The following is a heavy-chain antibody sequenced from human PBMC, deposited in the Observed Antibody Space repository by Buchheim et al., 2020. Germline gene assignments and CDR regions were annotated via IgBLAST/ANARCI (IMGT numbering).Heavy chain of an antibody. J-gene: IGHJ4*02. CDR3: AKEVGGSYPDY. V-gene: IGHV3-30*18. CDR1: GFTFSSYV. CDR2: ISYDGSNK. Sequence: QVQLVESGGGVVQPGRSLRLSCAASGFTFSSYVMHWLRQAPGKALAWVAVISYDGSNKYYADSVKGRFTISRDNSKNPLYLQMNSLRAEDTAVYYCAKEVGGSYPDYWGQGTL. D-gene: IGHD1-26*01.